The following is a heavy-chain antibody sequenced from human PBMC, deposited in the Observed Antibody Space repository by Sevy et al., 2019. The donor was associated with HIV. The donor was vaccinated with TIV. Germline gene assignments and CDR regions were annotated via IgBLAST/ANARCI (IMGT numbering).Heavy chain of an antibody. D-gene: IGHD6-19*01. CDR2: LSYDGSTQ. J-gene: IGHJ4*02. CDR3: TRDAGYSVGWYPSNY. Sequence: GGSPRLSCAASGFSVSSHAMHWVRQAPGKGLEWVALLSYDGSTQYYADSVKGRFSISRDNSKNILYLQMNSLRPADTALYYCTRDAGYSVGWYPSNYWGQGTLVTVSS. V-gene: IGHV3-30*04. CDR1: GFSVSSHA.